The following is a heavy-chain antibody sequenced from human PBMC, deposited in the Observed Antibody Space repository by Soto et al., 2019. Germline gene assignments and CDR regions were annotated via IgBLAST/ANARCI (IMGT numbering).Heavy chain of an antibody. J-gene: IGHJ4*02. CDR2: INSDGSTT. D-gene: IGHD2-2*01. Sequence: EVQLVESGGGLVQPGGSLRLSCTASGFTFSRYWMHWVRQAPGKGLVWVSGINSDGSTTSHADSVKGRFTISRDNARNTLYLQMNSLRAEDTAVYYCASPRLPCYGGCYASFDSWGQGTLVTVSS. CDR1: GFTFSRYW. CDR3: ASPRLPCYGGCYASFDS. V-gene: IGHV3-74*01.